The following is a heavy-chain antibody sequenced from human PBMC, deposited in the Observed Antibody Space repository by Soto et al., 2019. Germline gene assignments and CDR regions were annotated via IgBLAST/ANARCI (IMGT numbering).Heavy chain of an antibody. CDR3: ARVSSSLLYFDWLRALTNWFDP. CDR1: GYTFTSYD. J-gene: IGHJ5*02. Sequence: QVQLVQSGAEVKKPGASVKVSCKASGYTFTSYDINWVRQATGQGLEWMGWMNPNSGNTGYAQKFQGRVTMTRNTSISTDYMELSSLRSEGTAVYYCARVSSSLLYFDWLRALTNWFDPWGQGTLVTVSS. V-gene: IGHV1-8*01. D-gene: IGHD3-9*01. CDR2: MNPNSGNT.